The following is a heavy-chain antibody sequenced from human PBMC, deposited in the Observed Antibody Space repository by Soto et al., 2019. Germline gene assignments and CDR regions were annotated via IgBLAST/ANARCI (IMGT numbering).Heavy chain of an antibody. CDR3: ARASITMNRPVDY. D-gene: IGHD3-22*01. V-gene: IGHV3-21*01. Sequence: ESGGGLVKPGGSLRLSCAASGFTFSSYSMNWVRQAPGKGLEWVSSISSSSSYIYYADSVKGRFTISRDNAKNSLYLQMNSLRAEDTAVYFCARASITMNRPVDYWGQGTLVTVSS. CDR2: ISSSSSYI. CDR1: GFTFSSYS. J-gene: IGHJ4*02.